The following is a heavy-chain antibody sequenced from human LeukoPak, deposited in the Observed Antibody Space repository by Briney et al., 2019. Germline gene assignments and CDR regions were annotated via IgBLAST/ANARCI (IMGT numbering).Heavy chain of an antibody. J-gene: IGHJ4*02. Sequence: AGGSLRLSCAASGFTVSSNYMSWVRQASGKGLEWVSVIYSGGSTYYADSVKGRFTISRDNSKNTLYLQMNSLRAEDTAVYYCAREGQDSSGYKHFDYWGQGTLVTVSS. CDR1: GFTVSSNY. CDR2: IYSGGST. D-gene: IGHD3-22*01. V-gene: IGHV3-53*01. CDR3: AREGQDSSGYKHFDY.